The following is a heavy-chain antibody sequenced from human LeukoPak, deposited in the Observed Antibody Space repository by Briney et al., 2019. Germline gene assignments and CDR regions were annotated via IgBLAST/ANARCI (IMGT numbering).Heavy chain of an antibody. CDR2: ISTSGST. J-gene: IGHJ4*02. V-gene: IGHV4-4*07. CDR3: AREISSGSSSRQFDY. Sequence: PSETLTLTCTVSGGSTSNYYWSWIRQPAWKGLEWIGRISTSGSTNYSPSLKSRLTMSVDTSSNQFSLKLTSVTAADTAVYYCAREISSGSSSRQFDYWGQGTLVTVSS. D-gene: IGHD3-10*01. CDR1: GGSTSNYY.